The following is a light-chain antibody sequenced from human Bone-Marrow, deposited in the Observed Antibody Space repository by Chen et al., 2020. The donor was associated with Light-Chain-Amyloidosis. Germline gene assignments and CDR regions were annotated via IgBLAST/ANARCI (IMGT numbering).Light chain of an antibody. CDR2: DVS. V-gene: IGLV2-11*01. CDR3: CSYAGTNIPYV. CDR1: SSDVGAYDS. Sequence: QSALTQPRSVSGSPVQSVTISCTGTSSDVGAYDSVSWYQQHPGNAPKLMIYDVSKRPSGVPDRFSGSKSGNAASLTISGLQAEDEADYYCCSYAGTNIPYVFGVGTKVTVL. J-gene: IGLJ1*01.